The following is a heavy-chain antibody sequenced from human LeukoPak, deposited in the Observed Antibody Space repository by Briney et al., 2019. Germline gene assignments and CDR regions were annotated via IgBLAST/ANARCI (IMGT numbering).Heavy chain of an antibody. CDR2: ISAYNGNT. V-gene: IGHV1-18*04. Sequence: ASVKVSCKASGYTFTGYYMHWVRQAPGQGLEWMGWISAYNGNTNYAQKLQGRVTMTTDTSTSTAYMELRSLRSDDTAVYYCARGGITMIPAWFDPWGQGTLVTVSS. D-gene: IGHD3-22*01. CDR3: ARGGITMIPAWFDP. J-gene: IGHJ5*02. CDR1: GYTFTGYY.